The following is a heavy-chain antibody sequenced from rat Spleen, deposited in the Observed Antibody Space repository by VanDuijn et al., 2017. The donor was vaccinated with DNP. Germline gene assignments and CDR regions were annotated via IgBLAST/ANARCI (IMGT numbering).Heavy chain of an antibody. J-gene: IGHJ4*01. CDR3: ARDDYGSSGAMDP. CDR2: IIYDGSST. Sequence: EVQLVESGGGLVQPGRSLKLSCAASGFTFSDYYMAWIRQVPGKGLEWVATIIYDGSSTYYRDSVKGRFTISRDNAKRTLYLQMDSLRSEDTATYYCARDDYGSSGAMDPWGQGTSVTVSS. CDR1: GFTFSDYY. D-gene: IGHD1-3*01. V-gene: IGHV5-7*01.